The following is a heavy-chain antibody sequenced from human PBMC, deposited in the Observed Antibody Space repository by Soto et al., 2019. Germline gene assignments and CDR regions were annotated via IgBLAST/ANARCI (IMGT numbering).Heavy chain of an antibody. CDR2: INHSGST. V-gene: IGHV4-34*01. D-gene: IGHD2-2*02. Sequence: SETLSLTCAVCGGSFSGYYWSWIRQPPGKGLEWIGEINHSGSTNYNPSLKSRVTISADTSKNQFSLRLSSVTAADTAVYYCARGSVGCSSTSCYKGRYYGMDVWGQGTTVTVS. CDR1: GGSFSGYY. J-gene: IGHJ6*02. CDR3: ARGSVGCSSTSCYKGRYYGMDV.